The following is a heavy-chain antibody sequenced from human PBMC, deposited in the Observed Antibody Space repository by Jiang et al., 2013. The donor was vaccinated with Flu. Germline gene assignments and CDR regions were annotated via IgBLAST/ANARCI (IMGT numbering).Heavy chain of an antibody. CDR2: ISGSGGST. Sequence: VQLLESGGGLVQPGGSLRLSCAASGFTFSSYAMSWVRQAPGKGLEWVSAISGSGGSTYYADSVKGRFTISRDNSKNTLYLQMNSLRAEDTAVYYCAKDGYYCGGDCYAFDYWGQGTLVTVSS. J-gene: IGHJ4*02. V-gene: IGHV3-23*01. CDR1: GFTFSSYA. D-gene: IGHD2-21*02. CDR3: AKDGYYCGGDCYAFDY.